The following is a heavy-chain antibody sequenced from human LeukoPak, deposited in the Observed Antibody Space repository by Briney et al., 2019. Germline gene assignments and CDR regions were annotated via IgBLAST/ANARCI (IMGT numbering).Heavy chain of an antibody. D-gene: IGHD2-2*01. Sequence: GGSLRLSCAASGFTFSSYAMHWVRQAPGKGLEWVAVISYDGSNKYYADSVKGRFTISRDNSKNTLYLQMNSLRAEDTAVYYCAKETRDIVVVPAARNGYFDYWGQGTLVTVSS. CDR2: ISYDGSNK. V-gene: IGHV3-30*04. CDR3: AKETRDIVVVPAARNGYFDY. CDR1: GFTFSSYA. J-gene: IGHJ4*02.